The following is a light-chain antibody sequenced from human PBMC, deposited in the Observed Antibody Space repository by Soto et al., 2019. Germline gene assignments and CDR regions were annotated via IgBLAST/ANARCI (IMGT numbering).Light chain of an antibody. CDR1: QGISSA. CDR3: QQFTNYPLS. CDR2: DAS. J-gene: IGKJ4*01. Sequence: AIQLTQSPSSLSASVGDRVTITCRASQGISSALAWYQQIPGKAPKLLIYDASNLQNGVPSRFNGSESETEFNLTISSLQPADFATYFCQQFTNYPLSFGGGTKGEIK. V-gene: IGKV1D-13*01.